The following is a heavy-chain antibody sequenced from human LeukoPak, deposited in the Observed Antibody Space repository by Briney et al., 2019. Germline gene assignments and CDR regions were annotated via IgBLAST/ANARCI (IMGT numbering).Heavy chain of an antibody. D-gene: IGHD2-15*01. J-gene: IGHJ1*01. Sequence: SVKVSCKASGHTFTSYGISWVRQAPGQGLEWMGRIIPILGIANYAQKFQGRVTITADKSTSTAYMELSSLRSEDTAVYYCAVAATPVLNPSAEYFQHWGQGTLVTVSS. CDR2: IIPILGIA. V-gene: IGHV1-69*04. CDR1: GHTFTSYG. CDR3: AVAATPVLNPSAEYFQH.